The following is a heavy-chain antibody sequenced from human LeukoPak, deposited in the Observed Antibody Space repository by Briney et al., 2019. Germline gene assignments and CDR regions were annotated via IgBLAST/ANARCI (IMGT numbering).Heavy chain of an antibody. V-gene: IGHV4-59*01. Sequence: SETLPLTCSVSGGSISGYYWSWIRQPPGKGLEWIGYIYYSGSTNYNPSLKSRVTISVDTSKNQFSLKLSSVTAADTAVYYCARAPQYYYDSSGAFDIWGQGTMVTVSS. D-gene: IGHD3-22*01. CDR3: ARAPQYYYDSSGAFDI. CDR1: GGSISGYY. J-gene: IGHJ3*02. CDR2: IYYSGST.